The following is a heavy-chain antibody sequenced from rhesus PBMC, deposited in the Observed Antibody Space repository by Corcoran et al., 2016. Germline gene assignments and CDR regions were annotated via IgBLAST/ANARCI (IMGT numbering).Heavy chain of an antibody. CDR1: GGSISSNY. V-gene: IGHV4-173*01. CDR2: ISVSGGST. Sequence: QLQLQESGPGLVKPSETLSLTCAVSGGSISSNYWSWIRQPPGKGLEWIGRISVSGGSTDYNPSLKSRVTISTDTSKNQFSLKLSSVTAADTAVYYCARDLSLVVVITPFDYWGQGVLVTVSS. J-gene: IGHJ4*01. D-gene: IGHD3-16*01. CDR3: ARDLSLVVVITPFDY.